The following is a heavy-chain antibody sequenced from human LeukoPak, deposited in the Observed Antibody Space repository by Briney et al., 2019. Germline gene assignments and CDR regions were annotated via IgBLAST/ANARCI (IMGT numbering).Heavy chain of an antibody. Sequence: PSETLSLTCTVSGGSVSSGSYYWSWIRQPPGKGMEWIGYIYYSGSTNYNPSLKSRVTISVDTSKNQFSLKLSSVTAADTAVYYCARSGPVVADYNWFDPWGQGTLVTVSS. CDR1: GGSVSSGSYY. J-gene: IGHJ5*02. V-gene: IGHV4-61*01. D-gene: IGHD2-15*01. CDR3: ARSGPVVADYNWFDP. CDR2: IYYSGST.